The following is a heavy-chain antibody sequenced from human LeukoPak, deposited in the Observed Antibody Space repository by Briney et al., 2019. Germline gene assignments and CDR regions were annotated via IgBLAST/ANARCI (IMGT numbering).Heavy chain of an antibody. V-gene: IGHV3-23*01. CDR3: ARDRGYCSGGSCYSEWFDP. CDR1: GFTFSSYA. D-gene: IGHD2-15*01. CDR2: ISGSGGST. Sequence: GGSLRLSCAASGFTFSSYAMSWVRQAPGKGLEWVSAISGSGGSTYYADSVKGRFTISRDNSKNTLYLQMNSLRAEDTAVYYCARDRGYCSGGSCYSEWFDPWGQGTLVTVSS. J-gene: IGHJ5*02.